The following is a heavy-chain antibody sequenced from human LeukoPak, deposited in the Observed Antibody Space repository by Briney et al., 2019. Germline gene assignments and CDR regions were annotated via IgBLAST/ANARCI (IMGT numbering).Heavy chain of an antibody. Sequence: ASVKVSCKASGYTFTSYDINWVRQATGQGLEWMGWMNPNSGNTGYAQKFQGRVTMTRNTSISTAYMELSSLRSEDTAVYYCARVGVMGCSSTSCYWFDPWGQGTLVTVSS. J-gene: IGHJ5*02. D-gene: IGHD2-2*01. V-gene: IGHV1-8*01. CDR3: ARVGVMGCSSTSCYWFDP. CDR2: MNPNSGNT. CDR1: GYTFTSYD.